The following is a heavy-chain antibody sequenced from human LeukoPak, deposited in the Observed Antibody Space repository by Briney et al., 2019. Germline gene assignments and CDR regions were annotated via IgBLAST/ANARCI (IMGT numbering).Heavy chain of an antibody. CDR1: GGSFSGYY. V-gene: IGHV4-34*01. CDR2: INHSGST. J-gene: IGHJ4*02. D-gene: IGHD6-19*01. Sequence: SETLSLTCAVYGGSFSGYYWSWIRQPPGKVLEWIGEINHSGSTNYNPSLKSRVTISLDTSKNQFSLKLTSVTAADTAVYYCARQPKAVAGYFDYWGQGTLVTVSS. CDR3: ARQPKAVAGYFDY.